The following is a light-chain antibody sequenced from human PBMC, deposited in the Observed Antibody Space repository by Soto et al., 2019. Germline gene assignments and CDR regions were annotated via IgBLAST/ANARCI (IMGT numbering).Light chain of an antibody. CDR1: QSVSSSY. CDR3: QQYGSSRT. J-gene: IGKJ1*01. V-gene: IGKV3-20*01. CDR2: GAS. Sequence: EIVLTHSPVTLSFSPGERATLSCRASQSVSSSYLAWYQQKPGQAPRLLIYGASSRATGIPDRFSGSGSGTDFTLTISRLEPEDFAVYYCQQYGSSRTFGQGTKVDIK.